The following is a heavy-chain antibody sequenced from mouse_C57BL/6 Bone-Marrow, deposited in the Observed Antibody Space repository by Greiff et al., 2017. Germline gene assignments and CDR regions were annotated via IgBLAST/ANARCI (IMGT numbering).Heavy chain of an antibody. Sequence: DVQLVESGGDFVKPGGSLKLSCAASGFTFSSYGLSWVRQTPDKRLEWVATISSGGSYTYYPDSVKGRFTISIDNAKNTLYLQMSSLKSEDTAMYYCARVDCYWDYFDYWGQGTTLTVSS. D-gene: IGHD2-3*01. CDR3: ARVDCYWDYFDY. CDR2: ISSGGSYT. CDR1: GFTFSSYG. V-gene: IGHV5-6*01. J-gene: IGHJ2*01.